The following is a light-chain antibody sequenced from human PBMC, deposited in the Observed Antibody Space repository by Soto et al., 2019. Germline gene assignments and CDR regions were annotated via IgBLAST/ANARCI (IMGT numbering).Light chain of an antibody. CDR3: QQYDNSPFT. Sequence: EIVLTQSPGTLSLSPGERATLSCRASQRVSSSYLAWYQQKPGQAPRLLIYGASSRATGIADRFSGSGSGTDFTLTISRLEPEDFAVYFCQQYDNSPFTFGQGARLEMK. CDR1: QRVSSSY. J-gene: IGKJ5*01. V-gene: IGKV3-20*01. CDR2: GAS.